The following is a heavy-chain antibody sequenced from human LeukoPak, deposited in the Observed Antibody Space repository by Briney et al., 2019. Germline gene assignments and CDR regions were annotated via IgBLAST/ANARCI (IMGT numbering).Heavy chain of an antibody. V-gene: IGHV3-66*01. Sequence: PGGSLRLPCAASGFTVSSNYMSWVRQAPGKGLEWVSVIYSGGSTDYKDSVKDRFIISRDNSKNTLYLQLNCLRAEDTAVYYCAKEMATMNAFNIWAQGTMVTVSS. CDR1: GFTVSSNY. D-gene: IGHD5-12*01. CDR2: IYSGGST. J-gene: IGHJ3*02. CDR3: AKEMATMNAFNI.